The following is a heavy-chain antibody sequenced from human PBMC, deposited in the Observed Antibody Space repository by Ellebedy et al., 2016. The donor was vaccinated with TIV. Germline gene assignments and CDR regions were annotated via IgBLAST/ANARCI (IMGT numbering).Heavy chain of an antibody. J-gene: IGHJ6*02. CDR3: ARGEVTLYYYGMDV. CDR2: IYYSGST. CDR1: GASIHSYY. V-gene: IGHV4-59*01. Sequence: MPGGSLRLSCTVSGASIHSYYWSWIRQPPGKGLEWIGYIYYSGSTNYNPSLKSRVTISVDTSKNQFSLKLSSVTAADTAVYYCARGEVTLYYYGMDVWGQGTTVTVSS.